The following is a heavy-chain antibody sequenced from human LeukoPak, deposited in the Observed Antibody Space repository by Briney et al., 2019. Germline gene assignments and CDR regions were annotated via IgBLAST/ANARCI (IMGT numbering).Heavy chain of an antibody. D-gene: IGHD6-13*01. CDR2: ISYDGNTK. V-gene: IGHV3-30*03. Sequence: GGSLRLSCAASGFTFSSHGMHWVRQAPGKGLEWVAVISYDGNTKYYGDSVKSRFTISRDNSKNTLYLQMNSLRAEDTAVYYCARVSSSWPYYYYYYMDVWGKGTTVTVSS. J-gene: IGHJ6*03. CDR1: GFTFSSHG. CDR3: ARVSSSWPYYYYYYMDV.